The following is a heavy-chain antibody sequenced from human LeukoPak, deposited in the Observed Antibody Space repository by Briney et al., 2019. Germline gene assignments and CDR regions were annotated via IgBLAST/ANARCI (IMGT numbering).Heavy chain of an antibody. CDR1: GGSISSGGYS. D-gene: IGHD3-10*01. CDR2: IYYSGST. J-gene: IGHJ4*02. CDR3: ASDPHGAGIYVCDW. Sequence: SETLSLTCAVSGGSISSGGYSWSWIRQPPGKGLEWIGYIYYSGSTYYNPSLRSRVTISVDTSKNQFSLTLSSVTAADTAVYYCASDPHGAGIYVCDWWGQGSLVGVCS. V-gene: IGHV4-30-4*07.